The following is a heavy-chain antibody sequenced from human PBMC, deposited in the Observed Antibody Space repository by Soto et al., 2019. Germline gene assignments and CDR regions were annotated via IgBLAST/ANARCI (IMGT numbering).Heavy chain of an antibody. CDR1: GGSVSSGGYN. CDR3: AGEGDGSYYDGVDP. D-gene: IGHD3-3*01. Sequence: QVQLQESGPGLVKPSETLSLTCTVSGGSVSSGGYNWSWIRQPPGKGLEWIGYIYYSGSTNYNPSLKSRVTXSVNTXXNQFSLKLSSVTAADTAVYYCAGEGDGSYYDGVDPWGQGTLVTVSS. J-gene: IGHJ5*02. CDR2: IYYSGST. V-gene: IGHV4-61*08.